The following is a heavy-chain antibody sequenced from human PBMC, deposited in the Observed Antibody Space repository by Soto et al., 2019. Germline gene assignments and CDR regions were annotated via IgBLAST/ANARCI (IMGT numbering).Heavy chain of an antibody. CDR3: AKDHVEWDIAVAGTRSTNDY. CDR2: ISGSGGST. J-gene: IGHJ4*02. CDR1: GFTFSSYA. Sequence: EVQLLESGGGLVQPGGSLRLSCAASGFTFSSYAMSWVRQAPGKGLEWVSAISGSGGSTYYADSVKGRFTISRDNSKNTLYLQMNSLRAEDTAVYYCAKDHVEWDIAVAGTRSTNDYWGQGTLVTVSS. D-gene: IGHD6-19*01. V-gene: IGHV3-23*01.